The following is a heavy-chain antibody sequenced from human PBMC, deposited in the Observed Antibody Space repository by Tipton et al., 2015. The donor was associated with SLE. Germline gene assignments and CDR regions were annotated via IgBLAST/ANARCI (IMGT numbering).Heavy chain of an antibody. D-gene: IGHD1-7*01. CDR1: GFPINSGYN. CDR3: ATYNWHLGGAFDI. J-gene: IGHJ3*02. Sequence: TLSLTCAVSGFPINSGYNWGWVRQPAGKGLEWIGRIYTSGSTNYNPSLKSRVSISVDKSKNQFSLKLTSVTAADTAVYYCATYNWHLGGAFDIWGHGTRITVAS. CDR2: IYTSGST. V-gene: IGHV4-61*02.